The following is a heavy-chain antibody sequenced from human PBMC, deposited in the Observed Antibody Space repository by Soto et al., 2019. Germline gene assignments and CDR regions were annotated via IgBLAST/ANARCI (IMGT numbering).Heavy chain of an antibody. CDR2: IGTAGDT. V-gene: IGHV3-13*01. D-gene: IGHD2-15*01. Sequence: PGGSLRLSCEASGFTFSGFDMHWVRQPTGKGLEWVSTIGTAGDTYYAVSVKGRFTISRDNDKNSLSLQMNSLRAGDTAVYFCARGQEVGAHFFDSWGQGTLVTVSS. CDR1: GFTFSGFD. J-gene: IGHJ4*02. CDR3: ARGQEVGAHFFDS.